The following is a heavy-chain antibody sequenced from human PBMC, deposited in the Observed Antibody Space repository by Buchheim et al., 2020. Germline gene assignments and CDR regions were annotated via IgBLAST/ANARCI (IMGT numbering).Heavy chain of an antibody. D-gene: IGHD2-15*01. V-gene: IGHV4-34*01. CDR1: GGSFSGYY. Sequence: QVQLQQWGAGLLKPSETLSLTCAVYGGSFSGYYWSWIRQPPGKGLEWIGEINHSGSTNYNPSPKSRVTISVDTSKNQFSLKLSSVTAADTAVYYCARGYCSGGSCYSPLDYFDYWGQGTL. J-gene: IGHJ4*02. CDR2: INHSGST. CDR3: ARGYCSGGSCYSPLDYFDY.